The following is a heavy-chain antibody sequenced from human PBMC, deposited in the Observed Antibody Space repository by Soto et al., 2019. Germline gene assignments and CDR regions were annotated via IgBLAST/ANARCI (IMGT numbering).Heavy chain of an antibody. CDR1: GFTVSSNF. D-gene: IGHD3-9*01. J-gene: IGHJ4*02. Sequence: GGSLRLSCVASGFTVSSNFMTWVRQAPGKGLEWVSVIYSGGSTYYADSVEGRFTISRDKSKNTLYLQMNSLRAEDTAVYYCAGLDWLLYIFDYWGQGTLVTVSS. CDR3: AGLDWLLYIFDY. CDR2: IYSGGST. V-gene: IGHV3-53*01.